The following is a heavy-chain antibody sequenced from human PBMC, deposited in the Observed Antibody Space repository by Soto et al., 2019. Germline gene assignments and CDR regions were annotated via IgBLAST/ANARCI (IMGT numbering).Heavy chain of an antibody. D-gene: IGHD3-16*01. CDR3: ASSRYGIGAGMDV. CDR2: ISSSSSYI. Sequence: PGGSLRLSCAASGFTFSSYSMNWVRQAPGKGLEWVSSISSSSSYIYYADSVKGRFTISRDNSKNTLYLQMNSLRVEDTAVYYCASSRYGIGAGMDVWGQGTTVTVSS. CDR1: GFTFSSYS. J-gene: IGHJ6*02. V-gene: IGHV3-21*01.